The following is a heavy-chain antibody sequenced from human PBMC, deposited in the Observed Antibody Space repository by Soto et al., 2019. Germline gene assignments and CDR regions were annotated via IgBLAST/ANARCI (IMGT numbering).Heavy chain of an antibody. CDR2: IYYSGST. Sequence: SETLSLTCTVSGGSISSGDYYWSWIRQPPGKGLEWIGYIYYSGSTYYNLSLKSRVTISVDTSKNQFSLKLSSVTAADTAVYYCARDSSTVVTPGSFDYWGQGTLVTVSS. D-gene: IGHD4-17*01. CDR3: ARDSSTVVTPGSFDY. V-gene: IGHV4-30-4*01. CDR1: GGSISSGDYY. J-gene: IGHJ4*02.